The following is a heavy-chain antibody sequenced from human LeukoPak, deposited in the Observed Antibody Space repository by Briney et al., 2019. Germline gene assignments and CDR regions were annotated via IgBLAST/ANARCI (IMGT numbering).Heavy chain of an antibody. J-gene: IGHJ5*02. CDR2: TTSSSSYI. Sequence: GGSLRLSCAASGFTFSSYSMNWVRQAPGKGLEWVSSTTSSSSYIYYADSVKGRFTISRDNAKNSLYLQMNSLRAEDTAVYYCAREMLAAVAAQSWGQGTLVTVSS. CDR3: AREMLAAVAAQS. CDR1: GFTFSSYS. D-gene: IGHD6-19*01. V-gene: IGHV3-21*01.